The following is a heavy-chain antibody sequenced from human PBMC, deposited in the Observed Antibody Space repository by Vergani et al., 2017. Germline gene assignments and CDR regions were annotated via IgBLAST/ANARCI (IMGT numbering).Heavy chain of an antibody. CDR2: INPNSGGT. D-gene: IGHD6-13*01. CDR3: ARVPRRLRIAAAGTYAFDI. J-gene: IGHJ3*02. Sequence: QVQLVQSGAEVKKPGASVKVSCKASGYTFTGYYMHWVRQAPGQGLEWMGWINPNSGGTNYAQKFQGRVTMTRDTSISTAYMELSRLRADDTAVYYCARVPRRLRIAAAGTYAFDIWGQGTMVTVSS. V-gene: IGHV1-2*02. CDR1: GYTFTGYY.